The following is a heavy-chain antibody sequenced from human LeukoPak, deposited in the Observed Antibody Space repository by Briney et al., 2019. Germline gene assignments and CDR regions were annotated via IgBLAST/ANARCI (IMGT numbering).Heavy chain of an antibody. D-gene: IGHD3-9*01. J-gene: IGHJ3*02. CDR2: IYYSGST. Sequence: SETLSLTCAVSGGSISSGGYSWSWIRQPPGKGLEWIGYIYYSGSTNYNPSLKSRVTISVDTSKNQFSLKLSSVTAADTAVYYCARLDYDILTGPLDAFDIWGQGTMVTVSS. CDR3: ARLDYDILTGPLDAFDI. V-gene: IGHV4-61*08. CDR1: GGSISSGGYS.